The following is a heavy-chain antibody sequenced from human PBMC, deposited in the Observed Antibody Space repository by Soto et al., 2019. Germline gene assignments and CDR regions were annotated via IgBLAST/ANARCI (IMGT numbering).Heavy chain of an antibody. V-gene: IGHV4-4*02. CDR3: ARAKLCNSLSCPHSFDT. Sequence: QVHLQESGPGLVNASGTLSLTCGVSGGSISTNNWWRWVRQTPGQGLEWIAEVYHSGSTNYNPSLKSRLTISVDQSKNQFSLRLTSVTAAYSAVYYCARAKLCNSLSCPHSFDTWGQGTLVSVSS. CDR1: GGSISTNNW. D-gene: IGHD2-2*01. J-gene: IGHJ4*02. CDR2: VYHSGST.